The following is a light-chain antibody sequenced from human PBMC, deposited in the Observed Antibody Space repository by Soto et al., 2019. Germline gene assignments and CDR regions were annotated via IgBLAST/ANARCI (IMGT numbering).Light chain of an antibody. CDR2: AAS. CDR3: LQHTSYPWT. Sequence: DIQMTQSPSAMSASVVDIVTITCRASQGLSKYLAWFQQRPGKVPRRLVYAASSLQSGVPSRFSGSGSVTEFTLTISSLQPEDVGTSDGLQHTSYPWTFGQGTKVES. V-gene: IGKV1-17*03. J-gene: IGKJ1*01. CDR1: QGLSKY.